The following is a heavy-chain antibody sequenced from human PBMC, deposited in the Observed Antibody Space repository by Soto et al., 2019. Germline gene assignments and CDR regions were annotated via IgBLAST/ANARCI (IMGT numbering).Heavy chain of an antibody. J-gene: IGHJ4*02. CDR1: GGSISSSSYY. CDR2: IYYSGST. D-gene: IGHD2-8*01. CDR3: ARHLFMLPLYLDY. V-gene: IGHV4-39*01. Sequence: SETLSLTCTVSGGSISSSSYYWGWIRQPPGKGLEWIGSIYYSGSTYYNPSLKSRVTISVDTSKNQFSLKLSSVTAADTAVYYGARHLFMLPLYLDYWGQETGVTVSS.